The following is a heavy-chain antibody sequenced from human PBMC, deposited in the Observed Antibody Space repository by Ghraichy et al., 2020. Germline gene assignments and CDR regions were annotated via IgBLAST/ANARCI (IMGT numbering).Heavy chain of an antibody. CDR3: ARHNSRNYLVDY. J-gene: IGHJ4*02. CDR2: ISYSGNT. V-gene: IGHV4-59*08. CDR1: GGSMSSDY. D-gene: IGHD2/OR15-2a*01. Sequence: SETLSLTCSVSGGSMSSDYWSWIRQPPGKGLEWIGFISYSGNTKYNPSLKSRVTISVDTSKKQLSLKLNSVTAADTGVYYCARHNSRNYLVDYCGQGALVTVSS.